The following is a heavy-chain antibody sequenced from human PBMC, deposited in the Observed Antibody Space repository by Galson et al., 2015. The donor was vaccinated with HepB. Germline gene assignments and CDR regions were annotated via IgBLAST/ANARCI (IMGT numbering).Heavy chain of an antibody. CDR1: GFTFSSYS. Sequence: SLRLSCAASGFTFSSYSMNWVRQAPGKGLEWVSYISSSSSTIYYADSVKGRFTISRDNAKNSLYLQMNSLRAEDTAVYYCAAGVMQVAYWWEIGSWFDPWGQGTLVTVSS. CDR3: AAGVMQVAYWWEIGSWFDP. D-gene: IGHD2-8*02. CDR2: ISSSSSTI. V-gene: IGHV3-48*01. J-gene: IGHJ5*02.